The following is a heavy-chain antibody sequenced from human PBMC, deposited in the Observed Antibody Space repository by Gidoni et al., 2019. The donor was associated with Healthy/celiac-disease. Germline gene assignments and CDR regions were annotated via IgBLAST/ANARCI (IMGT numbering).Heavy chain of an antibody. V-gene: IGHV3-15*07. CDR2: IKSKTDGGTT. CDR3: TTGLGVVVITTGAFDI. D-gene: IGHD3-22*01. J-gene: IGHJ3*02. CDR1: GFTLRNAW. Sequence: EVQLVESGGGLVKPGGSLRLSCAASGFTLRNAWMNWVRQAPGKGLEWVGRIKSKTDGGTTDYAAPVKGRFTISRDDSKNTLYLQMNSLKTEDTAVYYCTTGLGVVVITTGAFDIWGQGTMVTVSS.